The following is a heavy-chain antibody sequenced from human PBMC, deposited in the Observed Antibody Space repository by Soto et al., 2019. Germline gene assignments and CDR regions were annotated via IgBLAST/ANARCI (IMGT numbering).Heavy chain of an antibody. D-gene: IGHD4-17*01. Sequence: PGGSLRLSCVASGFTFSDYSMNWVRQAPGKGLEWISNIRTTADVTYYADSVKGRITISRDNAKNSLFLQMNSLRAEDTAVYFCARDEDYGFDIWGQGTMVTVSS. CDR1: GFTFSDYS. V-gene: IGHV3-48*01. CDR2: IRTTADVT. CDR3: ARDEDYGFDI. J-gene: IGHJ3*02.